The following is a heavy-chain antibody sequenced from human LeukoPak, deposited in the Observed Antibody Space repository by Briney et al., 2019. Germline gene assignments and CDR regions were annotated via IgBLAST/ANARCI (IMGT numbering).Heavy chain of an antibody. Sequence: PSETLSLTCTVSGYSISSGYYWGWVRQPPGKGLEWIGNIYHSGSTYSNPSLKSRVTISVDTSKNQFSLKLSSVTAADTAVYYCARTNCSGGSCYSFYYYYYMDVWGKGTTVTVSS. V-gene: IGHV4-38-2*02. J-gene: IGHJ6*03. CDR3: ARTNCSGGSCYSFYYYYYMDV. D-gene: IGHD2-15*01. CDR2: IYHSGST. CDR1: GYSISSGYY.